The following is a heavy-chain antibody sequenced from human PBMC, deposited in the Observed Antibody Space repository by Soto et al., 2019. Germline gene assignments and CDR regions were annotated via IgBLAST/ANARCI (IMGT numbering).Heavy chain of an antibody. CDR3: ARVDTAMVNYYYYGMDV. Sequence: GASVKVSCKASGYTFTSYDINWVRQATGQGLEWMGWMNPNSGNTGYAQKFQGRVTMTRNTSISTAYMELSSLRSEDTAVYYCARVDTAMVNYYYYGMDVWGQGTTVTVSS. CDR2: MNPNSGNT. J-gene: IGHJ6*02. CDR1: GYTFTSYD. D-gene: IGHD5-18*01. V-gene: IGHV1-8*01.